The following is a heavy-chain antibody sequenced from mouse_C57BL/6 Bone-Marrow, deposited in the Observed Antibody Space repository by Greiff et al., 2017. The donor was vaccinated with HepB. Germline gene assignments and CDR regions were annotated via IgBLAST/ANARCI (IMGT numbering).Heavy chain of an antibody. D-gene: IGHD1-1*01. V-gene: IGHV5-9-1*02. CDR2: ISSGGDYI. CDR1: GFTFSSYA. Sequence: EVQLVESGEGLVKPGGSLKLSCAASGFTFSSYAMSWVRQTPEKRLGWVAYISSGGDYIYYADTVKGRFTISRDNARNTLYLQMSRLKSEDTAMYYCTRGSSTVVALYYAMDYWGQGTSVTVSS. CDR3: TRGSSTVVALYYAMDY. J-gene: IGHJ4*01.